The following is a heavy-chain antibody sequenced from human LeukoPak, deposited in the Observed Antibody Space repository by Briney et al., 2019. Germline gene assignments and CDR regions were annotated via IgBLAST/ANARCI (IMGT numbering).Heavy chain of an antibody. CDR2: INGSGSNT. CDR3: AKDVLSGTYYYFDQ. Sequence: GGSLRLSCAASGFTFSSYAMNWVRQAPGKGLEWVSGINGSGSNTYYADSVMGRFTISGDNSKNTLYLQMNSLRAEDTAVYYCAKDVLSGTYYYFDQWGQGTLVTVSS. CDR1: GFTFSSYA. J-gene: IGHJ4*02. V-gene: IGHV3-23*01. D-gene: IGHD1-26*01.